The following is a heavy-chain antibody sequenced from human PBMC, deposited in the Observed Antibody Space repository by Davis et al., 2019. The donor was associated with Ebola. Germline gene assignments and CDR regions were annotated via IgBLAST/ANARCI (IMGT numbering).Heavy chain of an antibody. Sequence: GESLKISCAASGFSFSNYWMSWVRQAPGKGLEWVANIKKDGTEKFYVDSVKGRFTISRDNAKNSLYLQMNSLRAEDTAVYYCARGAVATTLDYWGQGTLVTVSS. V-gene: IGHV3-7*01. CDR1: GFSFSNYW. J-gene: IGHJ4*02. CDR2: IKKDGTEK. D-gene: IGHD5-12*01. CDR3: ARGAVATTLDY.